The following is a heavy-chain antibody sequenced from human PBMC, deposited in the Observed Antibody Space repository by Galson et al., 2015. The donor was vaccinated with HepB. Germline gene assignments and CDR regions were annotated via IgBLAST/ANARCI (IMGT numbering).Heavy chain of an antibody. V-gene: IGHV1-69*13. CDR1: GGTFSSYA. D-gene: IGHD3-10*01. CDR3: ARKGGYGSGSYYYYGMDV. CDR2: IIPIFGTA. Sequence: SVKVSCKASGGTFSSYAISWVRQAPGQGLEWMGGIIPIFGTANYAQKFQGRVTITADESTSTAYMELSSLRSEDTAVYYCARKGGYGSGSYYYYGMDVWGQGTTVTVSS. J-gene: IGHJ6*02.